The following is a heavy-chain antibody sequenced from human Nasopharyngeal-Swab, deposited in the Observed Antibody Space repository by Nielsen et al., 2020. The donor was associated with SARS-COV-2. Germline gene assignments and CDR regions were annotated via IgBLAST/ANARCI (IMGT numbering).Heavy chain of an antibody. CDR2: ISYDGSNK. Sequence: GGSLRLSCAASGFTFSSYGMHWVRQAPGKGLEWVAVISYDGSNKYYADSVKGRFTISRDNSKNTLYLQMNSLRAEDTAVYYCANSDFWSGYYKPHYYYYCMDVWGQGTTVTVSS. J-gene: IGHJ6*02. D-gene: IGHD3-3*01. CDR3: ANSDFWSGYYKPHYYYYCMDV. CDR1: GFTFSSYG. V-gene: IGHV3-30*18.